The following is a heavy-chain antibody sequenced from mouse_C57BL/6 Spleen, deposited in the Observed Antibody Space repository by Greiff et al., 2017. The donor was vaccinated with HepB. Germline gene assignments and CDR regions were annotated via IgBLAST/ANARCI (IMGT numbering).Heavy chain of an antibody. D-gene: IGHD1-1*01. V-gene: IGHV1-82*01. CDR3: ARSYGSSLWYFDV. J-gene: IGHJ1*03. CDR2: IYPGDGDT. Sequence: QVQLQQSGPELVKPGASVKISCKASGYAFSSSWMNWVKQRPGKGLEWIGRIYPGDGDTNYNGKFKGKATLTADKSSSTAYMQLSSLTSEDSAVYFCARSYGSSLWYFDVWGTGTTVTVSS. CDR1: GYAFSSSW.